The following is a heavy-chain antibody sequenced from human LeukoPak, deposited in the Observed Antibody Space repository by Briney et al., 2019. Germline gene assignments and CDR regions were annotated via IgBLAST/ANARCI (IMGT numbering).Heavy chain of an antibody. J-gene: IGHJ5*02. CDR2: INPNSGGT. CDR1: GYTFTGCY. V-gene: IGHV1-2*02. Sequence: ASVKVSCKASGYTFTGCYMHWVRQAPGQGLEWMGWINPNSGGTNYAQKLQGRVTITRDTSIGTAYMELSRLSSDDTAVYYCARGPFMPNPWFDPWGQGTLVTVSS. D-gene: IGHD2-2*01. CDR3: ARGPFMPNPWFDP.